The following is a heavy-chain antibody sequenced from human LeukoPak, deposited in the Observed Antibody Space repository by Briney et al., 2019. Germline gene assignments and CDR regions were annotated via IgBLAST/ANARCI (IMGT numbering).Heavy chain of an antibody. CDR3: ARAAPKTRNAFDI. CDR1: GFTFSSYW. Sequence: GGSLRLSCAASGFTFSSYWMHWVRQAPGKGLVWVSRINTDGIGTSYADSVKGRFTISRDSAENTLYLQMNSLRAEDTAVYYCARAAPKTRNAFDIWGQGTMVTVSS. V-gene: IGHV3-74*01. J-gene: IGHJ3*02. CDR2: INTDGIGT.